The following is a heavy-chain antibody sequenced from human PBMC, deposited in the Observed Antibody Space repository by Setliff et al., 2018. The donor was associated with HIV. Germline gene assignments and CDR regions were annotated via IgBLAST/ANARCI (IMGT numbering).Heavy chain of an antibody. D-gene: IGHD1-1*01. CDR1: GYTFTSYW. V-gene: IGHV5-51*01. CDR2: IYPGDSDS. CDR3: ARSDSANWYVDY. J-gene: IGHJ4*02. Sequence: PGESLKISCKGSGYTFTSYWIGWVRQMPGKGLEWMGIIYPGDSDSRYSPSFQGQVTISADKSINTAFLQWSSLMASDTAMFYCARSDSANWYVDYWGQGTLVTVSS.